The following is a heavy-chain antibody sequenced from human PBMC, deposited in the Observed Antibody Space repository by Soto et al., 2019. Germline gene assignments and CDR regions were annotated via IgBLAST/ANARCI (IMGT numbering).Heavy chain of an antibody. V-gene: IGHV4-59*01. Sequence: SETLSLTCTVSGGSISSYYWSWIRQPPGKGLEWIGYIYYSGRTNYNPSLKSRVTISVDTSKNQFSLKLSSVTAADTAVYYCARGYCSSTICYIWDNWFDSWGQGTQVTVSS. CDR2: IYYSGRT. J-gene: IGHJ5*01. D-gene: IGHD2-2*02. CDR1: GGSISSYY. CDR3: ARGYCSSTICYIWDNWFDS.